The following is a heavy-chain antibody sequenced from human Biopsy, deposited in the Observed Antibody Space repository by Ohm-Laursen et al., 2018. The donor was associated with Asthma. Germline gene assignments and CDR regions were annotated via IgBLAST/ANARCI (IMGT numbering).Heavy chain of an antibody. J-gene: IGHJ2*01. V-gene: IGHV4-39*02. CDR1: GDAMSTSGSY. D-gene: IGHD6-6*01. CDR2: IYCRGRT. CDR3: ARAVSSSSYWYFDL. Sequence: GTLSLTCIVSGDAMSTSGSYWGWIRQSPGKGLEWIGSIYCRGRTYYNLSLESRVTISANTTKNLFSLKVTSVTAADTAVYYCARAVSSSSYWYFDLWGRGDLVTVSS.